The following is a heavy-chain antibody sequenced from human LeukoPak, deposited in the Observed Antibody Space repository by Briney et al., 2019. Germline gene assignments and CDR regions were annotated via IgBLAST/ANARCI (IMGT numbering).Heavy chain of an antibody. D-gene: IGHD6-19*01. CDR3: AKEGTQWPYDAFDI. V-gene: IGHV3-9*01. CDR2: ISWNSGKI. CDR1: GFIFDDYA. Sequence: PGRSLRLSCAASGFIFDDYAMHWVRQAPGKGLEWVSGISWNSGKIGYADSVKGRFTISRDNAKNSLYLQMNSLRAEDTALYYCAKEGTQWPYDAFDIWGQGTMVTVSS. J-gene: IGHJ3*02.